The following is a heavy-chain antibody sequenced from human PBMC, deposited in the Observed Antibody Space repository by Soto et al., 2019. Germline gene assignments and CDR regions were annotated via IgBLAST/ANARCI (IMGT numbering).Heavy chain of an antibody. D-gene: IGHD7-27*01. CDR1: GFTFSSYG. J-gene: IGHJ3*02. V-gene: IGHV3-33*01. CDR2: IWYDGSNK. CDR3: ARDRDDLGSDAFDI. Sequence: GGSLRLSCAASGFTFSSYGMHWVRQAPGKGLEWVAVIWYDGSNKYYADSVKGRFTISRDNSKNTLYLQMNSLRAEDTAVYYCARDRDDLGSDAFDIWGQGTIVTVSS.